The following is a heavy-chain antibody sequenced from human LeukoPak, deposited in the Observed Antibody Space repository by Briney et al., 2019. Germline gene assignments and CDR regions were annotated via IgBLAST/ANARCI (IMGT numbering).Heavy chain of an antibody. V-gene: IGHV1-46*03. CDR3: ARDTNWGPRLDY. CDR2: INPSGGST. J-gene: IGHJ4*02. Sequence: GASVKVSCKAPGYTFTSYYMHWVRQAPGQGLEWMGIINPSGGSTSYAQKFQGRVTMTRDTSTSTVYMELSSLRSEDTAVYYCARDTNWGPRLDYWGQGTLVTVSS. CDR1: GYTFTSYY. D-gene: IGHD7-27*01.